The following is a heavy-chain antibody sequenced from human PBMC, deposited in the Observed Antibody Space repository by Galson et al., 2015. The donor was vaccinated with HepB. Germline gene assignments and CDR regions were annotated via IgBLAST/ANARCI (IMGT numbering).Heavy chain of an antibody. CDR3: ARFTYKGGSYSFDY. Sequence: SLRLSCAASGFTFSSYWMSWVRQAPGKGLEWVANIKQDGSEKYYVGSVKGRFTISRDNAKNSLYLQMNSLRAEDTAVYYCARFTYKGGSYSFDYWGQGTLVTVSS. D-gene: IGHD1-26*01. V-gene: IGHV3-7*03. CDR2: IKQDGSEK. CDR1: GFTFSSYW. J-gene: IGHJ4*02.